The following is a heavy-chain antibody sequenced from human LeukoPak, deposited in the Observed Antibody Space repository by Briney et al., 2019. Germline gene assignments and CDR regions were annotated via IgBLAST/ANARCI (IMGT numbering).Heavy chain of an antibody. Sequence: ASVKVSCKASGGTFSSYAISWVRQAPGQGLEWMGGIIPIFGTANYAQKFQGRVTITADKSTSTAYMELSSLRSEDTAVYYCAIDVRSARELLPAGLDYWGQGTLVTVSS. D-gene: IGHD1-26*01. CDR2: IIPIFGTA. CDR1: GGTFSSYA. V-gene: IGHV1-69*06. CDR3: AIDVRSARELLPAGLDY. J-gene: IGHJ4*02.